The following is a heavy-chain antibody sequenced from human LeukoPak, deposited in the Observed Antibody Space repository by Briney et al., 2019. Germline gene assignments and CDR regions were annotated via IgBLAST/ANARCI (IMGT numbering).Heavy chain of an antibody. J-gene: IGHJ3*02. CDR3: ARAFRGIFGVFEAFDI. V-gene: IGHV4-39*01. CDR1: GGSISSNIYY. Sequence: SETLSLTCTVTGGSISSNIYYWGWLRQPPEKGLDWIGSIHYSGNTYYNPSLKSRVTISVDTSKNQFSLKLSSLTAADTAVYYCARAFRGIFGVFEAFDIWGQGTMVTVSS. D-gene: IGHD3-3*01. CDR2: IHYSGNT.